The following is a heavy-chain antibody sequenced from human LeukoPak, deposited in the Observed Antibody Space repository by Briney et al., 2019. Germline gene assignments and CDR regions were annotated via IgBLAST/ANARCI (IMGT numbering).Heavy chain of an antibody. CDR1: GFTLRSYT. J-gene: IGHJ4*02. V-gene: IGHV3-21*01. CDR2: IGISSNKI. Sequence: GGSLRLSCAASGFTLRSYTMNWVRQAPGKGLEWVSSIGISSNKIYYADSVKGRFTISRDNAKNSMYLQINSLRAEDMAVYYCVRGPAAGFDYWGQGMMVTVSS. CDR3: VRGPAAGFDY. D-gene: IGHD2-2*01.